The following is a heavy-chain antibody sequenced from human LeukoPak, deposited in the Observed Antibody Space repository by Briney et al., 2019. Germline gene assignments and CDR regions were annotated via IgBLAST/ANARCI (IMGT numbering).Heavy chain of an antibody. J-gene: IGHJ3*02. D-gene: IGHD7-27*01. CDR3: ARDPESGAFDI. CDR1: GFTFSSSG. Sequence: PGGSLRLSCTASGFTFSSSGMHWVRQAPGKGLEWVANIKQDGSEKYYVDSVKGRFTISRDNAKNSLYLQMNSLRAEDTAVYYCARDPESGAFDIWGQGTMVTVSS. CDR2: IKQDGSEK. V-gene: IGHV3-7*01.